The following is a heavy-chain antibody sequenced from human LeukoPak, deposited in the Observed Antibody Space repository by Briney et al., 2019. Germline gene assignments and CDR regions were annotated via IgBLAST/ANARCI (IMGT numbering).Heavy chain of an antibody. J-gene: IGHJ2*01. V-gene: IGHV4-4*02. CDR3: TRSAYYYDSSGHWYFDL. CDR1: GGSITSTNW. CDR2: ISLSGLT. Sequence: SETLSLTCGVSGGSITSTNWWSWVRQPPGQGLEWIGEISLSGLTNYNPSLKSRVTISVDTSKHQFSLKLSSVTAAETAVYYCTRSAYYYDSSGHWYFDLWGRGTLVTVSS. D-gene: IGHD3-22*01.